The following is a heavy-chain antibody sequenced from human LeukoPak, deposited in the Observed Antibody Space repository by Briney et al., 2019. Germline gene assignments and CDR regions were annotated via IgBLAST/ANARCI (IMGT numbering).Heavy chain of an antibody. J-gene: IGHJ4*02. CDR2: IWYDGSNK. D-gene: IGHD6-13*01. CDR3: ARDRVSSFDY. Sequence: GGSLRLSCAASGFTFSSYAMSWVRQAPGKGLEWVAVIWYDGSNKYYADSVKGRFTISRDNSKNTLYLQMNSLRAEDTAVYYCARDRVSSFDYWGQGTLVTVSS. V-gene: IGHV3-33*08. CDR1: GFTFSSYA.